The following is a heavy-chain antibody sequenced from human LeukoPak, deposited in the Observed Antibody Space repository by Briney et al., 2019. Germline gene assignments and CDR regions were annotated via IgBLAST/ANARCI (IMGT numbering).Heavy chain of an antibody. Sequence: GGSLRLSCAASGFTFSSYWMSWVRQAPGKGLEWVANIKQDGSEKYYVDSVKGRFTISRDNAKNSLYLQMNSLRAEDTAVYYCARVPYSSSWSKENWFDPWGQGTLVTVSS. V-gene: IGHV3-7*03. CDR1: GFTFSSYW. CDR2: IKQDGSEK. D-gene: IGHD6-13*01. CDR3: ARVPYSSSWSKENWFDP. J-gene: IGHJ5*02.